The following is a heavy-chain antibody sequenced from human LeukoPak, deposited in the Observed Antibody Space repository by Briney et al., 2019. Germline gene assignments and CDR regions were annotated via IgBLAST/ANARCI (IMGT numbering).Heavy chain of an antibody. CDR1: GFFFSNSG. CDR3: AKDGLYCTGGSCYNLLNS. J-gene: IGHJ4*02. V-gene: IGHV3-30*18. CDR2: LPYDGNNE. D-gene: IGHD2-15*01. Sequence: GGSLRLSCAASGFFFSNSGMHWVRQAPGKRLEWVAILPYDGNNEYYADSVKGRFTASRDNSENTLYLQMNSLRSEDTAVYFCAKDGLYCTGGSCYNLLNSWGQGTLVIVSS.